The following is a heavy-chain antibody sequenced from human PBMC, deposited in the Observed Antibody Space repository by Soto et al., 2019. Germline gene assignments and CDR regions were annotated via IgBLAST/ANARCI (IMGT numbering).Heavy chain of an antibody. CDR3: ARVGEDRVVTGNWYFDL. Sequence: QVQLQESGPGLVKPSETLSLTCAVSGGSLSNYYWSWIRQPPGKGLEWIGYIYDSGSTNYNPSLKSPVTISIDTSKNQFSLKLTSVTAADTAVYYCARVGEDRVVTGNWYFDLWGRGSLVTVSS. CDR1: GGSLSNYY. D-gene: IGHD2-21*02. J-gene: IGHJ2*01. CDR2: IYDSGST. V-gene: IGHV4-59*01.